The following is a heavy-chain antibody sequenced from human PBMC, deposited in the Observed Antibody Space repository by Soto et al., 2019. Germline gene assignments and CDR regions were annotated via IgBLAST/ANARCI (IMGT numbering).Heavy chain of an antibody. V-gene: IGHV4-59*01. CDR1: GGSISSYY. Sequence: PSETLSLTCTVSGGSISSYYWSWIRQPPGKGLEWIGYIYYSGSNNYNPSLKSRVTISVDTSKNQFSLKLSSVTAADTAVYYCARASIRLSDAFDIWGQGTMVTVSS. D-gene: IGHD3-10*01. CDR2: IYYSGSN. J-gene: IGHJ3*02. CDR3: ARASIRLSDAFDI.